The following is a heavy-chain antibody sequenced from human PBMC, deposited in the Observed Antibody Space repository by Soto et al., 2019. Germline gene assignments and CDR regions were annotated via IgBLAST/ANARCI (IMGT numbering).Heavy chain of an antibody. J-gene: IGHJ5*02. V-gene: IGHV3-21*01. CDR3: VRAHQEDIVVVPAAMSWFDP. CDR1: GFTFSSYS. D-gene: IGHD2-2*01. CDR2: ISSSSSYI. Sequence: EVQLVESGGGLVKPGGSLRLSCAASGFTFSSYSMNWVRQAPGKGLEWVSSISSSSSYIYYADSVKGRFTISRDNAKNSLYLQMNSLRAEDTAVYYCVRAHQEDIVVVPAAMSWFDPWGQGTLFTVSS.